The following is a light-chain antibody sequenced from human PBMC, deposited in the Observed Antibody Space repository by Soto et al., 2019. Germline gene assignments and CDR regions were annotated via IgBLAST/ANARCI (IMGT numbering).Light chain of an antibody. CDR3: QQYYSTPYT. V-gene: IGKV4-1*01. CDR2: WAS. J-gene: IGKJ2*01. CDR1: QNVLYSSNNKIY. Sequence: DIVMTQSPDSLAVSLGERATINCGSSQNVLYSSNNKIYLAWYQQKPGQPPKLLIYWASTRESGVPDRFSGSGSGTDFTLTISSLQTEDVAVYYCQQYYSTPYTFGQGTKLEIK.